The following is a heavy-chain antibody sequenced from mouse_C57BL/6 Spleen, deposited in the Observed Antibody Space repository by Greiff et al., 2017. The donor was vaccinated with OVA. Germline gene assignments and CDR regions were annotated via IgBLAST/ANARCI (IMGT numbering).Heavy chain of an antibody. V-gene: IGHV2-2*01. CDR3: ARKNYGSSYAMDY. Sequence: ESGPGLVQPSQSLSISCTVSGFSLTSYGVHWVRQSPGKGLEWLGVIWRGGSTDNNAAFISRQSISKDKSKSQVFFKMNRLQADNTAIYYCARKNYGSSYAMDYWGQGASVTVSS. CDR1: GFSLTSYG. CDR2: IWRGGST. D-gene: IGHD1-1*01. J-gene: IGHJ4*01.